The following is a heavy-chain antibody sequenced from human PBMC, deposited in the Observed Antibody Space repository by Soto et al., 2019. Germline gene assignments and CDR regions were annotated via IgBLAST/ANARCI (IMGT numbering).Heavy chain of an antibody. CDR1: GFTFSSYA. J-gene: IGHJ4*02. CDR3: AKALKDLYSGSYY. CDR2: ISGSGGST. V-gene: IGHV3-23*01. Sequence: GGSLRLSCAASGFTFSSYAMSWVRQAPGKGLEWVSAISGSGGSTYYADSVKGRFTISRDNSKNKLYLQMNSLRAEDTAVYYCAKALKDLYSGSYYWGQGTLVTVYS. D-gene: IGHD1-26*01.